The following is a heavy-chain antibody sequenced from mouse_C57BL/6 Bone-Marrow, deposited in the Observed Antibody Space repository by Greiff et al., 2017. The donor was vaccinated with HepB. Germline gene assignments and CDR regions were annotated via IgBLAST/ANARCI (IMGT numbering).Heavy chain of an antibody. J-gene: IGHJ2*01. D-gene: IGHD1-1*01. CDR3: VYGRPLDY. CDR2: IYPGDGDT. Sequence: VQLQQSGPELVKPGASVKISCKASGYAFSSSWMNWVKQRPGKGLEWIGRIYPGDGDTNYNGKFKGKATLTADKSSSTAYMQLSSLTSEDSAVYFCVYGRPLDYWGQGTTLTVSS. CDR1: GYAFSSSW. V-gene: IGHV1-82*01.